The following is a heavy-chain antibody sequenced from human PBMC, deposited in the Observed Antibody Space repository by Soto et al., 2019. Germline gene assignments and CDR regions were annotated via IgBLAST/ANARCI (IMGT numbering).Heavy chain of an antibody. CDR1: GGSISSYY. J-gene: IGHJ5*02. CDR3: ARGPEIEP. V-gene: IGHV4-59*01. Sequence: SETLSLTCTVSGGSISSYYWSCIRQPPVKGLEWIGYIYYSGSTNYNPSLKSRVTISVDPSKNQFSMKLSSVTAADTAVYYCARGPEIEPWGQGTMLTVSS. CDR2: IYYSGST.